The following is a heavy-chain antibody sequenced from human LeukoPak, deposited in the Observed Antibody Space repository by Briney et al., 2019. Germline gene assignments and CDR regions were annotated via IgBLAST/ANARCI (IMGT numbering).Heavy chain of an antibody. CDR1: GFTFSSYG. J-gene: IGHJ4*02. Sequence: PGGSLRLSCAASGFTFSSYGMHWVRQAPGKGLEWVAVISYDGSNKYYADSVKGRFTISRDNSKNTLYLQMNSLRAEDTAVYYCASATWDYWGQGTLVTVSS. CDR3: ASATWDY. V-gene: IGHV3-30*03. D-gene: IGHD1-26*01. CDR2: ISYDGSNK.